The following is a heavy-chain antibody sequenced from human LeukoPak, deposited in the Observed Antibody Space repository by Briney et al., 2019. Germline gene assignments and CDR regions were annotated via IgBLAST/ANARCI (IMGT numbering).Heavy chain of an antibody. CDR3: AREAYCGGDCSTDIDY. V-gene: IGHV3-21*01. CDR1: GFTFSSYS. CDR2: ISSSSSYI. Sequence: PGGSLRLSCAASGFTFSSYSMNWVRQAPGKGLEWVSSISSSSSYIYYADSVKGRFTISRDNAKNSLYLRMNSLRAEDTAVYYCAREAYCGGDCSTDIDYWGQGTLVTVSS. J-gene: IGHJ4*02. D-gene: IGHD2-21*02.